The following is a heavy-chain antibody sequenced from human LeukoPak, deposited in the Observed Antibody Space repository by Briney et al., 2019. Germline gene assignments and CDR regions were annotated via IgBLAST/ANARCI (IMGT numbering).Heavy chain of an antibody. D-gene: IGHD1-7*01. J-gene: IGHJ6*02. V-gene: IGHV4-34*01. CDR1: GGSFSGYY. CDR3: ARNWNYVYYYGMDV. CDR2: INHSGST. Sequence: TSETLSLTCAVYGGSFSGYYWSWIRQPPGKGLEWIGEINHSGSTNYNPSLKSRVTISVDTSKNQFSLKLSSVTAADTAVYYCARNWNYVYYYGMDVWGQGTTVTVSS.